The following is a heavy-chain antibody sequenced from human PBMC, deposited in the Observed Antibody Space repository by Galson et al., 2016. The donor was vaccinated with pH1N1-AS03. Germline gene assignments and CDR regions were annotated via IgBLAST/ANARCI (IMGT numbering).Heavy chain of an antibody. Sequence: YGDSFNNYAISWVRQAPGQGLQWVGGIIPTLGIVNVAQSFQGRVTITADTSTNTAHMELSSLRSEDTAVYYCARILGYNYGRVHYWGQGTHVTVSS. CDR1: GDSFNNYA. CDR3: ARILGYNYGRVHY. D-gene: IGHD5-18*01. V-gene: IGHV1-69*10. J-gene: IGHJ4*02. CDR2: IIPTLGIV.